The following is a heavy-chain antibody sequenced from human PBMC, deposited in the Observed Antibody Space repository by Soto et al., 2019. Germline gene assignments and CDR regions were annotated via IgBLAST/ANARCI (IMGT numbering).Heavy chain of an antibody. V-gene: IGHV4-59*02. D-gene: IGHD2-21*02. CDR1: GDSVTSHY. J-gene: IGHJ6*02. CDR2: MHYTGFS. Sequence: SETLSLTCSFSGDSVTSHYLTWIRQSPEKGLEWIGYMHYTGFSHYNPSLKSRLTLSVDTSKNQFTLQLSSVTAADTAVYYCARGRSRQMTAIPRYYYYGMDVWGQGTTVTVSS. CDR3: ARGRSRQMTAIPRYYYYGMDV.